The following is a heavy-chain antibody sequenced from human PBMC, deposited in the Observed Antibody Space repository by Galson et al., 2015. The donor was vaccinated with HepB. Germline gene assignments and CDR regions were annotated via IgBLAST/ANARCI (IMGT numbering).Heavy chain of an antibody. CDR1: GYIFTTYW. D-gene: IGHD3-22*01. Sequence: QSGAEVKKPGESLRISCKGSGYIFTTYWINWVRQMPGKGLEWMGRIEPSDFYTDYSPSFQGPVSISADKSVNTAFLYWSSLKASDTAIYYCARQSKIVVPASDQHGMDVWGQGTTVTVSS. CDR2: IEPSDFYT. V-gene: IGHV5-10-1*01. CDR3: ARQSKIVVPASDQHGMDV. J-gene: IGHJ6*02.